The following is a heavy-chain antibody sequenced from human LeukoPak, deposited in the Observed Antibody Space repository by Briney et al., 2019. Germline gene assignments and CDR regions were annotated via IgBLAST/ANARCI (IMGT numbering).Heavy chain of an antibody. J-gene: IGHJ1*01. CDR2: IKNKNRGGTT. V-gene: IGHV3-15*01. D-gene: IGHD3-10*01. CDR1: GVIFPNAW. CDR3: VTDGGLLPYYFTY. Sequence: GGSLRLSPAASGVIFPNAWIHSVPHAPGKGLEWVGRIKNKNRGGTTDYIAPVKGRFTISRDDSRNTLYLEMDSLKTEDTAVYYCVTDGGLLPYYFTYWGQGTLVTVSS.